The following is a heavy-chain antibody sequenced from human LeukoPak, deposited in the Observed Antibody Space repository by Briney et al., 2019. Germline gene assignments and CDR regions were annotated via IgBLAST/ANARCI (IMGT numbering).Heavy chain of an antibody. CDR3: AKDGSGSYYRYFDY. D-gene: IGHD3-10*01. CDR2: ISGSGGST. Sequence: GGSLRLSCAASGFTFNNCALSWVRQPPGKGPEWVASISGSGGSTNCTDSVKGRFTISRDNSQNTLYLQMNSLRAEDTAVYYCAKDGSGSYYRYFDYWGQGTLVTVSS. CDR1: GFTFNNCA. V-gene: IGHV3-23*01. J-gene: IGHJ4*02.